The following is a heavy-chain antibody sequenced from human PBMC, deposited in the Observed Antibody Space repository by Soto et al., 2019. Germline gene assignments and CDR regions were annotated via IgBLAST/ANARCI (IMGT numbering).Heavy chain of an antibody. J-gene: IGHJ6*02. V-gene: IGHV3-23*01. CDR1: GFTFSSYA. CDR3: AKQNTIFGVVVPLYYYGMDV. Sequence: EEQLLESGGGLVQPGGSLRLSCAASGFTFSSYALSWVRQAPGKGLEWVSTISAGSDNTYYADSVKGRFYISRDNSKNTVYLQMHSVRAEDTAISYCAKQNTIFGVVVPLYYYGMDVWGQGTTVTVS. CDR2: ISAGSDNT. D-gene: IGHD3-3*01.